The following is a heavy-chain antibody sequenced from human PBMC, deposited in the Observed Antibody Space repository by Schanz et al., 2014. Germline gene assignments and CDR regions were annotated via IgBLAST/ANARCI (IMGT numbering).Heavy chain of an antibody. D-gene: IGHD1-26*01. J-gene: IGHJ5*02. Sequence: QVQLQESGPRLVKSSETLSLACVVSGDSISSAYWSWIRQHPGKGLEWIGFIYYRGNTYYNPSLKSRVSISLDPSKTQFFLNLNSLTAADTAVYYCARVPEPGWFDPWGQGTLVTVSS. CDR1: GDSISSAY. CDR2: IYYRGNT. CDR3: ARVPEPGWFDP. V-gene: IGHV4-31*11.